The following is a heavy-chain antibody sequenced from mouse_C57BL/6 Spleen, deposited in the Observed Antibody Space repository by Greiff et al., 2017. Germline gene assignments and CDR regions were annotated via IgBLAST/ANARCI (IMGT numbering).Heavy chain of an antibody. D-gene: IGHD1-1*01. Sequence: QVQLQQPGAELVKPGASVKMSCKASGYTFTSYWITWVKQRPGQGLEWIGDIYPGSGSTNYNEKFKSKATLTVTTSSSTAYMQLSSLSSEDSAVYYCGREYYYGSSSWFAYWGQGTLVTVSA. CDR3: GREYYYGSSSWFAY. CDR1: GYTFTSYW. CDR2: IYPGSGST. V-gene: IGHV1-55*01. J-gene: IGHJ3*01.